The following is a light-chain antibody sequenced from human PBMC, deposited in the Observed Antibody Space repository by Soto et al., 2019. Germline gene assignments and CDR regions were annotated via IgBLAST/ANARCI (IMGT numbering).Light chain of an antibody. CDR2: EVS. J-gene: IGLJ2*01. CDR3: SSYAGSNNVV. V-gene: IGLV2-8*01. CDR1: SSDVGGYNY. Sequence: QSVLTQPPSASGSPGQSVTISCTGTSSDVGGYNYVSWYQHHPGKAPKLMIYEVSKRPSGVPDRFSGSKSANTASLTVSGLQAEDEADYYCSSYAGSNNVVFGGGTKVTVL.